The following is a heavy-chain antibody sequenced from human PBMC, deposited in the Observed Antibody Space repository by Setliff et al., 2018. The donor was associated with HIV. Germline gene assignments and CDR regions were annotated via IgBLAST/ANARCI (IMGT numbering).Heavy chain of an antibody. Sequence: AGGSLRLSCAVSGFTFSSHWMHWVRRAPGQGLEWVSRINGDGSSISYADSVKGRFTISRDYAKNTLSLQMKSLRAEDTAVYYCARAQGVDYYDSLGYWGQGTLVTVSS. J-gene: IGHJ4*02. CDR3: ARAQGVDYYDSLGY. CDR2: INGDGSSI. V-gene: IGHV3-74*01. D-gene: IGHD3-10*01. CDR1: GFTFSSHW.